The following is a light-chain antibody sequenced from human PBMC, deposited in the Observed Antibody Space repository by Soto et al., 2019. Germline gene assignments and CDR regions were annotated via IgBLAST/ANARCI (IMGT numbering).Light chain of an antibody. Sequence: QSVLTQPASVSGSPGRSITISCTGTSSDVGGYNYVSWYQQHPGKASKLMIYDVSNRPSGVSNRFSGSKSGNTASLTISGLQAEDEADYYCSSYTSSSTDYVFGTGTKVTVL. V-gene: IGLV2-14*01. CDR3: SSYTSSSTDYV. CDR2: DVS. CDR1: SSDVGGYNY. J-gene: IGLJ1*01.